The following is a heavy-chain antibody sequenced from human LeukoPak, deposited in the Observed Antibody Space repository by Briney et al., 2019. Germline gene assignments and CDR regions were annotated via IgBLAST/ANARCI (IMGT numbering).Heavy chain of an antibody. D-gene: IGHD2-8*01. CDR2: IKNDGGAT. CDR1: AFRFVNYR. J-gene: IGHJ4*02. Sequence: PAGSLLIFCVASAFRFVNYRINWGGHAPGKGLGWVANIKNDGGATYYLDSVKGRFTISRDNAKSSLYLQMDSLRAEDTAVYYCNGPTYWGQGTLVTVSS. V-gene: IGHV3-7*05. CDR3: NGPTY.